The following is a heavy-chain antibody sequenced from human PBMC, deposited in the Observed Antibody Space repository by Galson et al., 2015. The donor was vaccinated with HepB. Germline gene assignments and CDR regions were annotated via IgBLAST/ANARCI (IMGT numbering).Heavy chain of an antibody. D-gene: IGHD3-22*01. CDR3: ARDYGGYDSRSSPHFDY. J-gene: IGHJ4*02. CDR2: ISSSGSYT. Sequence: SLRLSCAASGFTFSDYYMSWIRQAPGKGLEWISYISSSGSYTNYADSVKGRFTISRDNAKNSLYLQMNSLRAEDTAVYYCARDYGGYDSRSSPHFDYWGQGTLVTVSS. CDR1: GFTFSDYY. V-gene: IGHV3-11*06.